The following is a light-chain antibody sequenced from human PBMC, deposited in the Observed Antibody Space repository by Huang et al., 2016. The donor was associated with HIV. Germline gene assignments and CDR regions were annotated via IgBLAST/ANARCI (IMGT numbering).Light chain of an antibody. V-gene: IGKV3-20*01. CDR3: QQYFYLPYT. Sequence: ETVLTQSPGTLSLSPGERATLSCRASQSLLDRHLAWYQHRPGQAPRLLIYDASTRATGIPDRFSGSGSGTDFTLTISRLEPEDFAVYYCQQYFYLPYTFGQGTKLEIK. CDR1: QSLLDRH. CDR2: DAS. J-gene: IGKJ2*01.